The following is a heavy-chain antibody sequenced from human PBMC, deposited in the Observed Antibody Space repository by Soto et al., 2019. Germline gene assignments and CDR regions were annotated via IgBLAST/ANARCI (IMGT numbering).Heavy chain of an antibody. J-gene: IGHJ6*02. CDR1: GGSISSSSYY. Sequence: PSETLSLTCSVSGGSISSSSYYWGWIRQPPGKGLEWIGSVSYSGSTYYNPSLKSRVTISVDTSKNQFSLKLSSVTAADTAEYYCAKYYFDSTGSHYYYYGMDVWGQGTSVTVSS. CDR3: AKYYFDSTGSHYYYYGMDV. CDR2: VSYSGST. V-gene: IGHV4-39*01. D-gene: IGHD3-22*01.